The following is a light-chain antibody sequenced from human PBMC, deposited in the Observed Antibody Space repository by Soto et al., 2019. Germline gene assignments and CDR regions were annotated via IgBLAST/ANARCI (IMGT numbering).Light chain of an antibody. Sequence: EIVMTQSPATLSVSPGESATLSCRASQRISTNLAWYQHKRGQAPRLLIYGASTRATGIPARFSGSGSGTDFTLTISRLEPEDFAVYYCQQYGSSGTFGRGTKVDIK. J-gene: IGKJ4*02. CDR2: GAS. CDR3: QQYGSSGT. CDR1: QRISTN. V-gene: IGKV3D-15*01.